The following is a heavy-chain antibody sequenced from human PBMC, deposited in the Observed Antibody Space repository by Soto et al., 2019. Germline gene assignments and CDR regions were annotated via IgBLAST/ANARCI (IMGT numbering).Heavy chain of an antibody. CDR2: IYHSGST. Sequence: SETLSLTCAVSGYSISSGYYWGWIRQPPGKGLEWIGSIYHSGSTYYNPSLKSRVTISVDTSKNQFSLKLSSVTAADTAVYYCARVEYYYGSGNNWFDPWGQGTLVPVSS. D-gene: IGHD3-10*01. CDR3: ARVEYYYGSGNNWFDP. V-gene: IGHV4-38-2*01. J-gene: IGHJ5*02. CDR1: GYSISSGYY.